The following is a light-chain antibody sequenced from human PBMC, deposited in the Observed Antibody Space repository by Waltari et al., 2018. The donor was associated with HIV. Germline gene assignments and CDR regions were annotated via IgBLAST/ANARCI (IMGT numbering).Light chain of an antibody. V-gene: IGLV8-61*01. CDR3: VMYMGSGPWV. CDR1: SGSVSPSYY. J-gene: IGLJ3*02. CDR2: STN. Sequence: QTVVTQEPSFSVSPGGTVTLTCGLSSGSVSPSYYPRWYQQTPGQAPRTLIYSTNTRSSGVPDRFSGSIRGNKAALTITGAQADDESDYYCVMYMGSGPWVFGGGTKLTVL.